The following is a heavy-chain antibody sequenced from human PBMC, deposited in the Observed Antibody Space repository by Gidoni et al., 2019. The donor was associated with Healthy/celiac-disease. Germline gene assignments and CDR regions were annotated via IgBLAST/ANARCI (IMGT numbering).Heavy chain of an antibody. CDR3: AKGPPNLWFRDAGYYFDY. D-gene: IGHD3-10*01. V-gene: IGHV3-30*18. CDR2: ISYDGSNK. J-gene: IGHJ4*01. Sequence: QVQLVESGGGVVQPGRSLGLSCAASVFTFSSYGMHWVRQAPGKGLEGVAVISYDGSNKYYADSVKGRFTISRDNSKNTLYLQMNSLRAEDTAVYYCAKGPPNLWFRDAGYYFDYWGQGTLVTVSS. CDR1: VFTFSSYG.